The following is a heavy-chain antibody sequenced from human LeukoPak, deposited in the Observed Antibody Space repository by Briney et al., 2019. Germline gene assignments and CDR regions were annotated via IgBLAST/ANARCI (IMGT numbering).Heavy chain of an antibody. Sequence: ASVKVSCKASGYTVTGYYMHWVRQGPGQGLEWMGWINPNSGGTNYAQKFQGRVTMTRDTSISTAYMELSRLRSDDTAVYYCARVMIKGYGGADYYYYGMDVWGQGTTVTVSS. CDR3: ARVMIKGYGGADYYYYGMDV. D-gene: IGHD3-16*01. J-gene: IGHJ6*01. V-gene: IGHV1-2*02. CDR1: GYTVTGYY. CDR2: INPNSGGT.